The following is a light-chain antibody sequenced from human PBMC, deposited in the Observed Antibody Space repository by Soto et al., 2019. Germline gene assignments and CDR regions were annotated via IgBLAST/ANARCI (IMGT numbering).Light chain of an antibody. J-gene: IGLJ2*01. CDR2: YNS. CDR3: QSYDSSLSHSV. V-gene: IGLV1-40*01. Sequence: QSVLTQPPSVSGAPGQRVTISCTGSSSNIGAGYDVHWYQQLPGTAPKLLVYYNSNRPSGVPDRFSGSKSGTSASLAITGLQAEDEADYYCQSYDSSLSHSVFGGGTKLTVL. CDR1: SSNIGAGYD.